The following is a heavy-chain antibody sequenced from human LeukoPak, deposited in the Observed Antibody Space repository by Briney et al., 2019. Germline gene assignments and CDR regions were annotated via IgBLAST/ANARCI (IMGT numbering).Heavy chain of an antibody. CDR2: ISPNSGDT. J-gene: IGHJ3*02. D-gene: IGHD6-13*01. CDR1: GYTFTGHY. CDR3: ARARQGAGTYAFDI. V-gene: IGHV1-2*02. Sequence: GASVKVSCKASGYTFTGHYMQWVRQAPGQGLLWMGWISPNSGDTLHAQKFQGRVTMARDTSINTAYMELSNLRSDDTAVYYCARARQGAGTYAFDIWGQGTMVTVSS.